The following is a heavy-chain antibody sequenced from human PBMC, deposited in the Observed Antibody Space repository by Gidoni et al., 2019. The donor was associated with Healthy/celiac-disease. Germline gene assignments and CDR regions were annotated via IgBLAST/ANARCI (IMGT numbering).Heavy chain of an antibody. V-gene: IGHV4-4*07. Sequence: QVQLQESGPGLVKPSETLSLTCTVPGGSISPYPWSWIRQPAGKGLEWIGRIYTSGSTNYNPSLKSRVTMSVDTSKNQFSLKLTSVTAADTAFYYCAREGEGGSFDYWGQGTLVTVSS. D-gene: IGHD3-10*01. J-gene: IGHJ4*02. CDR2: IYTSGST. CDR3: AREGEGGSFDY. CDR1: GGSISPYP.